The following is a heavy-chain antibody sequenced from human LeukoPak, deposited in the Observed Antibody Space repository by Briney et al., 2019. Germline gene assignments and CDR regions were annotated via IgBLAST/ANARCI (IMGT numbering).Heavy chain of an antibody. CDR2: INAGNGNT. CDR1: GYTFTSYA. Sequence: GASVKVSCKASGYTFTSYAMHWVRQAPGQRLEWMGWINAGNGNTKYSQKFQGRVTITRDTSASTAYMELSSLRSEDTAVYYCARGMTTADPYEDKAFDYWGQGTLVTVSS. CDR3: ARGMTTADPYEDKAFDY. V-gene: IGHV1-3*01. J-gene: IGHJ4*02. D-gene: IGHD4-17*01.